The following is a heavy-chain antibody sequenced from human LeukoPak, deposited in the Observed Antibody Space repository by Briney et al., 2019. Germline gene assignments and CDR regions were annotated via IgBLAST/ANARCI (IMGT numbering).Heavy chain of an antibody. J-gene: IGHJ4*02. D-gene: IGHD2-8*01. CDR3: ARVGLGYCTNGVCETFDY. Sequence: SETLSLTCAVYGGSFSGYYWSWIRQPPGKGLEWIGYIYYSGSTYYNPSLKSRVTISVDTSKNQFSLKLSSVTAADTAVYYCARVGLGYCTNGVCETFDYWGQGTLVTVSS. CDR1: GGSFSGYY. CDR2: IYYSGST. V-gene: IGHV4-59*12.